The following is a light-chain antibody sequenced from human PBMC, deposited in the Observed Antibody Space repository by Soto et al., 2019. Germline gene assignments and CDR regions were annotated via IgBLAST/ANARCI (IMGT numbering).Light chain of an antibody. V-gene: IGKV3-20*01. CDR3: QQYGTSLSWT. Sequence: EIVLTQSPGTLSLSPGERATLSCRARQSVTSSYLTWYQQKPGQAPRLLIYGASSRAAGIPDRFSGSGSGTDFTLTINRLEPEDFAVYYCQQYGTSLSWTFGQGTKVEIK. CDR1: QSVTSSY. J-gene: IGKJ1*01. CDR2: GAS.